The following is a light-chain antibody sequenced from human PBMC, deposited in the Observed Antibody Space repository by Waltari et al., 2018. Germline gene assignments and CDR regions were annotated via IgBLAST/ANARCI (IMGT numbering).Light chain of an antibody. CDR1: QSIPGT. Sequence: RATLSCRASQSIPGTLVWYQQKPDQPPRLLIYGASNRAAGIPDRFSGSGFGTDFSLTISRLEPEDFAVYYCQHYVRLPVAFGQGTKV. CDR2: GAS. V-gene: IGKV3-20*01. J-gene: IGKJ1*01. CDR3: QHYVRLPVA.